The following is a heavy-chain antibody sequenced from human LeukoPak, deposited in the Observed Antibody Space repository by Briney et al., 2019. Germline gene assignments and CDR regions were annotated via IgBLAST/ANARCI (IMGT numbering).Heavy chain of an antibody. CDR2: INWNGGST. CDR1: GFTFSSYS. Sequence: PGGSLRLSCAASGFTFSSYSMNWVRQAPGKGLEWVSGINWNGGSTGYADSVKGRFTISRDNAKNSLYLQMNSLRAEDTALYHCAREELVGATTYYYYGMDVWGQGTTVTVSS. CDR3: AREELVGATTYYYYGMDV. D-gene: IGHD1-26*01. V-gene: IGHV3-20*01. J-gene: IGHJ6*02.